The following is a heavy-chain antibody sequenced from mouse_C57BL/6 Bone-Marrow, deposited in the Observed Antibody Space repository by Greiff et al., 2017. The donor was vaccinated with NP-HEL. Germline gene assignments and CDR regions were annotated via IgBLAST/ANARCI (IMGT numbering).Heavy chain of an antibody. Sequence: QVQLQQSGPGLVAPSQSLSITCTVSGFSLTSYAISWVRQPPGKGLEWLGVIWTGGGTNYNSALKSRLSISKDNSKSQVFLKMNSLQTDDTARYYCARADYGPLYYFDYWGQGTTLTVSS. CDR2: IWTGGGT. D-gene: IGHD2-4*01. J-gene: IGHJ2*01. CDR1: GFSLTSYA. CDR3: ARADYGPLYYFDY. V-gene: IGHV2-9-1*01.